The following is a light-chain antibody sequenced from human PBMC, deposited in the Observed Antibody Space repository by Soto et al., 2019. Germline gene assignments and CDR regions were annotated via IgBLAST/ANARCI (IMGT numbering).Light chain of an antibody. J-gene: IGKJ2*01. V-gene: IGKV2-24*01. Sequence: DYVLTQSPLSSPVTLGQPASISCRCSQSLVHSNGDTYLNWLHQRPGQSPRLLIYQISKRFAGVPDRFNGSGARTTFILRISRVQAEDVGVYYCMQASHFPRTFGQGTKLEIK. CDR3: MQASHFPRT. CDR2: QIS. CDR1: QSLVHSNGDTY.